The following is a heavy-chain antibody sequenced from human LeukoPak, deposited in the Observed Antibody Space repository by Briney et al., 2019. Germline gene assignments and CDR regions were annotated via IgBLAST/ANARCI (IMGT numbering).Heavy chain of an antibody. D-gene: IGHD1-26*01. CDR1: GGSISSSSYY. CDR3: ARGEWEPNSPWD. J-gene: IGHJ4*02. V-gene: IGHV4-61*02. CDR2: IYTSGST. Sequence: SETLSLTCTVSGGSISSSSYYWSWIRQPAGKGLEWIGRIYTSGSTNYNPSLKSRVTISVDTSKNQFSLKLSSVAAADTAVYYCARGEWEPNSPWDWGQGTLVTVSS.